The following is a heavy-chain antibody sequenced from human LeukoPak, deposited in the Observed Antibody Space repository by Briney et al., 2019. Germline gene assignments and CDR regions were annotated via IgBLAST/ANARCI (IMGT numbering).Heavy chain of an antibody. D-gene: IGHD3-22*01. CDR2: INWNGGST. V-gene: IGHV3-20*04. CDR3: ARFRAGYYYDSSGYYFDY. J-gene: IGHJ4*02. Sequence: GGSLRFSCAASGFNFADYGMSWVRQAPGKGLEWVSGINWNGGSTGYADSVKGRFTISRDNAKNSLYLQMNSLRAEDTALYYCARFRAGYYYDSSGYYFDYWGQGTLVTVSS. CDR1: GFNFADYG.